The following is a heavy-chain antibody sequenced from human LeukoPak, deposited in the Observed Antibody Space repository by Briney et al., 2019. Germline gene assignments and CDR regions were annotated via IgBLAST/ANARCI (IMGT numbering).Heavy chain of an antibody. CDR2: LYYCGST. CDR1: GGSISSSRYY. CDR3: ARHGDSSNWYEVEARHWYLDL. D-gene: IGHD6-13*01. J-gene: IGHJ2*01. V-gene: IGHV4-39*01. Sequence: KASETLSPTCTVSGGSISSSRYYWGWIRQPPGKGLEWIGSLYYCGSTYYNPSLKSRVTISVDTSKNQFSLKLSSVTAADTAVYYCARHGDSSNWYEVEARHWYLDLWGRGTLVTASS.